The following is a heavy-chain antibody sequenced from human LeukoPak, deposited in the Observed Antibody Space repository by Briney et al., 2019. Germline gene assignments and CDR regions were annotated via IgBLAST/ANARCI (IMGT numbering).Heavy chain of an antibody. CDR3: ARDDSGAKVDINY. D-gene: IGHD5-12*01. CDR1: GYSFGDYG. V-gene: IGHV1-18*01. J-gene: IGHJ4*02. Sequence: GAPGNVSCKASGYSFGDYGFSWVRQAPGQGLEWLGWISAYTGNRNYAQKVEGRVTMTTDTSTSTAYLELRGLRPDDTAVYYCARDDSGAKVDINYWGEGSLLIVSS. CDR2: ISAYTGNR.